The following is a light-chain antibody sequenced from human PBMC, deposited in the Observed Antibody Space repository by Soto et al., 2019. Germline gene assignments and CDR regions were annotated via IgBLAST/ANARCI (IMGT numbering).Light chain of an antibody. CDR3: QQYNNWPLT. Sequence: EIVMTQSPATLSVSPGERATLSCRASHRVSSYLAWYQQKPGQAPRLLIYGTSTRATGIPARFSGSGSGTEFTLTISSLQSEDFAVYYCQQYNNWPLTFGAGTKV. V-gene: IGKV3-15*01. CDR2: GTS. CDR1: HRVSSY. J-gene: IGKJ4*01.